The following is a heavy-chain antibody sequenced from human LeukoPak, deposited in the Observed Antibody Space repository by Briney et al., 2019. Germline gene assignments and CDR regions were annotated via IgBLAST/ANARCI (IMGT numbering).Heavy chain of an antibody. CDR1: GYSISSGYY. D-gene: IGHD2/OR15-2a*01. CDR2: IYHSGST. V-gene: IGHV4-38-2*02. Sequence: PSETLSLTCTVSGYSISSGYYWGWIRQPPGKGLEWIGSIYHSGSTYYNPALKSRVTISVDTSKNQFSLKLSSVTAADTAVYYCARHTPENRRNGMDVWGQGTTVTVSS. J-gene: IGHJ6*02. CDR3: ARHTPENRRNGMDV.